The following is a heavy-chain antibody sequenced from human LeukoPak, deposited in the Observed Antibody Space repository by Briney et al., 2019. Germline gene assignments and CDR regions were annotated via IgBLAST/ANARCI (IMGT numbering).Heavy chain of an antibody. CDR3: ATAGAYGSGRATFDY. CDR2: IYPGDSDT. J-gene: IGHJ4*02. Sequence: GGSLQIPCKGSAYSFTSYWIGWGRQMPGKGLEGMGIIYPGDSDTRYSPSFQGQVTISADKSISTAYLQWSSLKASDTAMYYCATAGAYGSGRATFDYWGQGTLVTVSS. CDR1: AYSFTSYW. D-gene: IGHD3-10*01. V-gene: IGHV5-51*01.